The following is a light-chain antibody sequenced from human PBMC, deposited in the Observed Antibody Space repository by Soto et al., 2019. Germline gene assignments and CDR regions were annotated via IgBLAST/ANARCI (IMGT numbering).Light chain of an antibody. CDR1: SSDVGGYNY. V-gene: IGLV2-14*01. CDR2: DVS. J-gene: IGLJ1*01. CDR3: SSYTSSSTV. Sequence: QSVLTQPASVSGSPGQSITISCTGTSSDVGGYNYVSWYQQHPGKAPKLMIYDVSNRPSGVSNRFSGSKSGNTASLTISGLKAEDEDDYYCSSYTSSSTVFGNGTKVXVL.